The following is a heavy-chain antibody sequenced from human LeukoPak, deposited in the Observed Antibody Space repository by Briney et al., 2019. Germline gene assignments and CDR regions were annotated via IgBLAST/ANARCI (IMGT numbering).Heavy chain of an antibody. CDR1: GFTFSKYW. J-gene: IGHJ4*02. D-gene: IGHD6-25*01. CDR2: IKSDGNGK. Sequence: GGSLRLYCAASGFTFSKYWMSWVRQAPGKGLEWVATIKSDGNGKFHVDSVKGRFTISRDNAKNSLYLQTNSLRVEDTAVYYCARESVSGSDYWGQGTLVTVSS. CDR3: ARESVSGSDY. V-gene: IGHV3-7*01.